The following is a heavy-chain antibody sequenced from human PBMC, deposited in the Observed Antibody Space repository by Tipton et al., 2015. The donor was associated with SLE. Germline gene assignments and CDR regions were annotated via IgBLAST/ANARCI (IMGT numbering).Heavy chain of an antibody. Sequence: TLSLTCTFSGGAISDYYWNWIRQPPGKGLEWIGNIYYSGSTSYNPSLKSRVTISIDTTKNHFSLKLSSVTAADTAVYFCSCRLAARRSPLIPFDYWAQGTLVTVSS. CDR2: IYYSGST. D-gene: IGHD6-6*01. J-gene: IGHJ4*02. V-gene: IGHV4-59*01. CDR1: GGAISDYY. CDR3: SCRLAARRSPLIPFDY.